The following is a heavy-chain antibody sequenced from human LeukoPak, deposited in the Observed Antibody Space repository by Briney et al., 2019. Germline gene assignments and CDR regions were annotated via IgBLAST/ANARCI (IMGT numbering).Heavy chain of an antibody. CDR2: ISSSSSYI. J-gene: IGHJ4*02. CDR1: GFTFSRYS. V-gene: IGHV3-21*01. Sequence: GGSLRLSCAASGFTFSRYSMNWVRQAPGKGLEWVSSISSSSSYIYYADSVKGRFTISRDNAKNSLYLQMNSLRAEDTAVYYCATSKWELLGGFDYWGQGTLVTVSS. D-gene: IGHD1-26*01. CDR3: ATSKWELLGGFDY.